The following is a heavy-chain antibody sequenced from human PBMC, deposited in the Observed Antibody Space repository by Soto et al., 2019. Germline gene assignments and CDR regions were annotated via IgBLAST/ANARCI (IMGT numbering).Heavy chain of an antibody. J-gene: IGHJ6*02. CDR2: ISYDGSNK. Sequence: SLRLSCAASVFTFSSYAMHWVRQAPGKGLEWVAVISYDGSNKYYADSVKGRFTISRDNSKITLYLQMNSLRAEDTAVYYCARGDFWSGYYTGSYYGMDVWGQGTTVTVSS. D-gene: IGHD3-3*01. V-gene: IGHV3-30-3*01. CDR1: VFTFSSYA. CDR3: ARGDFWSGYYTGSYYGMDV.